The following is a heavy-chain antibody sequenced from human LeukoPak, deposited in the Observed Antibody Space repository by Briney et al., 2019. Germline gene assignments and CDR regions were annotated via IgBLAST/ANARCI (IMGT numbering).Heavy chain of an antibody. Sequence: PSETLSLTCTVSGGSITGYYWNWIRQPAGQGLEWLGRVYSSGVGDYNPSLTSRVTMSVDTSKNQFSLKLTSLTAADTAVYYCAREEFLHEIDSSGYFVYWGQGTLVTVSS. CDR2: VYSSGVG. V-gene: IGHV4-4*07. CDR3: AREEFLHEIDSSGYFVY. CDR1: GGSITGYY. J-gene: IGHJ4*02. D-gene: IGHD3-22*01.